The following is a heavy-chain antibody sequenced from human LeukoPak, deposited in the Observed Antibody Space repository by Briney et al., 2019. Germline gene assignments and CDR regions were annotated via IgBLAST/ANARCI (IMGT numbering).Heavy chain of an antibody. CDR2: IIPIFGTA. D-gene: IGHD3-3*01. CDR3: ARENSITIFGVVMDDYFDY. J-gene: IGHJ4*02. V-gene: IGHV1-69*13. Sequence: SVKVSCKASGYTFTSYAISWVRQAPGQGLEWMGGIIPIFGTANYAQKFQGRVTITADESTSTAYMELSSLRSEDTAVYYCARENSITIFGVVMDDYFDYWGQGTLVTVSS. CDR1: GYTFTSYA.